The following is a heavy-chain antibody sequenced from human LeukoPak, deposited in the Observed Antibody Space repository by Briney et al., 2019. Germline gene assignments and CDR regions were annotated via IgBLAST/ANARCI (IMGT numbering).Heavy chain of an antibody. Sequence: GESLKISCNGSGYSFTSYWIGWVRQMPGKGLEWMGIIYPGDSDTRYSPSFQGQVTISADKSISTAYLQWSSLKASDTAMYYCARVAAQDCSGGSCYHYGMDVWGKGTTVTVSS. CDR3: ARVAAQDCSGGSCYHYGMDV. V-gene: IGHV5-51*01. CDR2: IYPGDSDT. D-gene: IGHD2-15*01. CDR1: GYSFTSYW. J-gene: IGHJ6*04.